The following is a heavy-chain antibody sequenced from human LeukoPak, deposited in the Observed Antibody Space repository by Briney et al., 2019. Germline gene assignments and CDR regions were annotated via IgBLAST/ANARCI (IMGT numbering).Heavy chain of an antibody. Sequence: ASVKVSCKASGYTFTSYATHWVRQAPGQRLEWMGWINAGNGNTKYSQKFQGRVTITRDTSASTAYMELSSLRSEDTAVYYCARGRSGASPPAVWGRGTLVTVSS. V-gene: IGHV1-3*01. CDR3: ARGRSGASPPAV. J-gene: IGHJ2*01. D-gene: IGHD3-10*01. CDR2: INAGNGNT. CDR1: GYTFTSYA.